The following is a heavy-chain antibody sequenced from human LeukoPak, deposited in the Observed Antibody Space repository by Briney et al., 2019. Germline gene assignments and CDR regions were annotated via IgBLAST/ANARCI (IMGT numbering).Heavy chain of an antibody. Sequence: SETLSLTCTVSGGSISSYYWSWIRKSPGKGLEWIGYIYYSGNTNYNPSLKSRVTISIDTSKNHFSLRLRSVTAADTAVYYCSRVGDGTFDIWGRGTMVIVSS. CDR2: IYYSGNT. J-gene: IGHJ3*02. CDR1: GGSISSYY. V-gene: IGHV4-59*01. CDR3: SRVGDGTFDI. D-gene: IGHD3-16*01.